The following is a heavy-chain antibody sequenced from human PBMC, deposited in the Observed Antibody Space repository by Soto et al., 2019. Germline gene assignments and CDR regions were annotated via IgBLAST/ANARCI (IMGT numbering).Heavy chain of an antibody. Sequence: PSETLSLTCTVSGGSISSYYWSWIRQPPGKGLEWIGYIYYSGSTNYNPSLKSRVTISVDTSKNQFSLKLSSVTAADTAVYYCARDRSGIVGATGGMDVWGQGTTVTV. D-gene: IGHD1-26*01. CDR2: IYYSGST. CDR3: ARDRSGIVGATGGMDV. J-gene: IGHJ6*02. V-gene: IGHV4-59*01. CDR1: GGSISSYY.